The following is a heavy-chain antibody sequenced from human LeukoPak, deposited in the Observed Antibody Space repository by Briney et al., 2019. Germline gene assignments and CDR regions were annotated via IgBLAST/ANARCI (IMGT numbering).Heavy chain of an antibody. CDR3: ASGSYYHYYYYMDA. CDR1: GFTFSSYW. D-gene: IGHD1-26*01. CDR2: IKQDGSEK. Sequence: PGGSLRLSCAASGFTFSSYWMSWVRQAPGKGLEWVANIKQDGSEKYYVDSVKGRFTISRDNAKNSLYLQMNSLRAEDTAVYYCASGSYYHYYYYMDAWGKGTTVTVSS. V-gene: IGHV3-7*01. J-gene: IGHJ6*03.